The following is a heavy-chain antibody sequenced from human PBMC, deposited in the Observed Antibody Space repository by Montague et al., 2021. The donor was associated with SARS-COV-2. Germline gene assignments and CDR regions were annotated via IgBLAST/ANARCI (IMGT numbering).Heavy chain of an antibody. J-gene: IGHJ5*02. V-gene: IGHV4-39*01. CDR2: IYYSGST. D-gene: IGHD3-22*01. Sequence: SETLSLTCTVSGGSISSGSYYWGWIRQPPGKGLEWIGSIYYSGSTYYNPSLKSRVTISVDTSKNQFSLKLSSVTAADTAVYYCASGVTMIVVVMRYNWFDPWGQGTLVTVSS. CDR1: GGSISSGSYY. CDR3: ASGVTMIVVVMRYNWFDP.